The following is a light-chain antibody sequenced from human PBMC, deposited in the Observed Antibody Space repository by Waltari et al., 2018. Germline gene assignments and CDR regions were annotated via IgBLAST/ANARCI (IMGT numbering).Light chain of an antibody. CDR2: AAS. Sequence: DIQMTQSPSSLSASVGDRVTITCRASQSISSYLNWYQQKPGKAPKLLIYAASSLQSGVPSRFSGSGSGTDFTLTISSLQPEDFATYYCQKSYSHTWTCGQGTKVEIK. CDR1: QSISSY. V-gene: IGKV1-39*01. J-gene: IGKJ1*01. CDR3: QKSYSHTWT.